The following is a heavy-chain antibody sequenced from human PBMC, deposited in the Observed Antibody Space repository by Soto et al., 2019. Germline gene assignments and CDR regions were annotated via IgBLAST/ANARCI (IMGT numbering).Heavy chain of an antibody. V-gene: IGHV1-18*01. J-gene: IGHJ4*02. Sequence: QVQLVQSGAEVKKPGASVKVSCKASGYTFSGYAMGWVRQAPGQGLEWMGWISAYNGNTDYAQKFQGRATMTTDTSTSTAYMELRSLTSDDTAAYYCARPFGDYGDYAWSLRYWGQGTLVTVSS. CDR1: GYTFSGYA. CDR3: ARPFGDYGDYAWSLRY. D-gene: IGHD4-17*01. CDR2: ISAYNGNT.